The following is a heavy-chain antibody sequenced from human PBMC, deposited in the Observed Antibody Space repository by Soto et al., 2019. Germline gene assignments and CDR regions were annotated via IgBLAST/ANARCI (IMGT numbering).Heavy chain of an antibody. D-gene: IGHD2-2*01. CDR3: ARRRDAYTVFDY. Sequence: QVQLQESGPGLVKPSETLSLTCTVSGGSISSYYWSWIRQPPGKGLEWIGYIFYSGSTNYNPSLKSXXTISVDTSKNQFSLKLSSVTAADTAVYYCARRRDAYTVFDYWGQGTLVTVSS. V-gene: IGHV4-59*08. CDR2: IFYSGST. CDR1: GGSISSYY. J-gene: IGHJ4*02.